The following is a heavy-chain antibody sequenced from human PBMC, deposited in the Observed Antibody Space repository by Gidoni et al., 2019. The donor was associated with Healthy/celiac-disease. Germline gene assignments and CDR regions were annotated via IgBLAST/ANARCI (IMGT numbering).Heavy chain of an antibody. CDR3: TTVVTSYYDFWSGYFPPGMDV. Sequence: EVQLVASGGGLAKLWGSIRFSRASSGSTFSNSGTCWVRRAPGKGLEWGGRIKSRTDGGTTDYAAPVKGRFTISRDDSKNALYLQMNSLKTEDTAVYYCTTVVTSYYDFWSGYFPPGMDVWGQGTTVTVSS. J-gene: IGHJ6*02. CDR2: IKSRTDGGTT. V-gene: IGHV3-15*01. CDR1: GSTFSNSG. D-gene: IGHD3-3*01.